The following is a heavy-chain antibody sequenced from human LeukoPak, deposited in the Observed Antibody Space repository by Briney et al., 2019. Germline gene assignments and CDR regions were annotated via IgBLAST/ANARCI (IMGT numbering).Heavy chain of an antibody. CDR3: ARDGNGSGGPTDY. CDR1: GFTFSSHW. V-gene: IGHV3-7*05. CDR2: IKTDGSEE. J-gene: IGHJ4*02. D-gene: IGHD6-19*01. Sequence: GGSLRLSCAASGFTFSSHWMSWVRQAPGKGLEWVAIIKTDGSEEDYVDAVKGRFTISRDNAKNCLYLQMNNLRAEDTAVYYCARDGNGSGGPTDYWGRETLVTVSS.